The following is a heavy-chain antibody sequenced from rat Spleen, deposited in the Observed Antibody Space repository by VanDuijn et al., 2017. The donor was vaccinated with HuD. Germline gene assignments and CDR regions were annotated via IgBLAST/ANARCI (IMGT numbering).Heavy chain of an antibody. Sequence: EVQLVESGGGLVQPGRSLKLSCAASGFIFSNYGMAWVRQAPTKGLEWVTTISFDGSSTYYRDSVKGRFTISRDNAKSTLYLQMDSLRSEDTATYYCTRVRDWYFDFWGPGTMVTVSS. CDR2: ISFDGSST. V-gene: IGHV5-29*01. J-gene: IGHJ1*01. CDR3: TRVRDWYFDF. CDR1: GFIFSNYG.